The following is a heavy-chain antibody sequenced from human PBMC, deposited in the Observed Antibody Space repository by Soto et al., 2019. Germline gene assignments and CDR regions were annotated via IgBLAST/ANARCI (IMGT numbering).Heavy chain of an antibody. J-gene: IGHJ4*02. CDR3: ARTVSAAGTLFPDY. Sequence: SETLSLTCTVSGGSISIYYWSWIRQPPGKGLEWIGYIYYSGSTNYNPSLKSRVTISVDTSKNQFSLKLSSVTAADTAVYYCARTVSAAGTLFPDYWGQGTLVTVSS. D-gene: IGHD6-13*01. V-gene: IGHV4-59*01. CDR2: IYYSGST. CDR1: GGSISIYY.